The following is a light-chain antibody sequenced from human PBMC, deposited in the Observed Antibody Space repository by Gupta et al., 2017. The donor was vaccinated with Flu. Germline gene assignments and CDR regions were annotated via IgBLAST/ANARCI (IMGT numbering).Light chain of an antibody. J-gene: IGKJ4*01. Sequence: IQLTQSPSSLSASVGDRVTITCQASQDINTYLNWYQQKPGKAPNLLIDDASNLETGVPSRFSGSGSGTEYTFTITSLQPEDRATYYCKKYDQLPLTFGGGTKVEIK. V-gene: IGKV1-33*01. CDR3: KKYDQLPLT. CDR1: QDINTY. CDR2: DAS.